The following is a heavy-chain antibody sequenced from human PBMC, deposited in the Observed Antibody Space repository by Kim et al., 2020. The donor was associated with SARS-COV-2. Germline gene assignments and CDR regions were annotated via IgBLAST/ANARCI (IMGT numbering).Heavy chain of an antibody. D-gene: IGHD3-10*01. Sequence: SETLSLTCTVSGGSISSYYWSWIRQPPGKGLEWIGYIYYSGSTNYNPSLKSRVTISVDTSKNQFSLKLSSVTAADTAVYYCARQQLWFGELLPRGWFDPWGQGTLVTVSS. J-gene: IGHJ5*02. CDR2: IYYSGST. CDR1: GGSISSYY. CDR3: ARQQLWFGELLPRGWFDP. V-gene: IGHV4-59*08.